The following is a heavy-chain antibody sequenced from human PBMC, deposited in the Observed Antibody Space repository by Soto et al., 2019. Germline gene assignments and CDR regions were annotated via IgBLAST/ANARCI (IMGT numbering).Heavy chain of an antibody. CDR1: GYSVSSNSAA. Sequence: SHTLSLTCAISGYSVSSNSAAWNWIRQSPSRGLEWLGRTYYRSKWYNDYAVSVKSRITINPDTSKNQFSLQLNSVTPEDTAVYYCAKIPYCSSTSCYEGWFDPWGQGALVTVSS. CDR3: AKIPYCSSTSCYEGWFDP. V-gene: IGHV6-1*01. CDR2: TYYRSKWYN. J-gene: IGHJ5*02. D-gene: IGHD2-2*01.